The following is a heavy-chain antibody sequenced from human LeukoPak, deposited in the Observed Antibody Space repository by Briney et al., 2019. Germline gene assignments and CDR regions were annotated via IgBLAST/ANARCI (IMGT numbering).Heavy chain of an antibody. CDR3: ARSDTRVNWFDP. V-gene: IGHV4-39*07. CDR1: GGSISSSSYY. Sequence: PSETLSLTCTVSGGSISSSSYYWGWIRQPPGKGLEWIGGIYYSGSTYYNPSLKSRVTISVDTSKNQFSLKLSSVTAADTAVYYCARSDTRVNWFDPWGQGTLVTVSS. D-gene: IGHD3-9*01. J-gene: IGHJ5*02. CDR2: IYYSGST.